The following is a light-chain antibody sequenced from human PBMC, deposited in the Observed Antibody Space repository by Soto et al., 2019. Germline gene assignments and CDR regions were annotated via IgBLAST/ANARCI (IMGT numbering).Light chain of an antibody. CDR1: QSVSTTY. V-gene: IGKV3-20*01. CDR2: ATS. CDR3: QQYGNSPPYS. Sequence: EIVLTQSPGSLSLSPGEGATLSCRASQSVSTTYLAWCQLKPGQAPRLVIYATSSRAAGIPDRFRGSGSGTEFTLTISSLEPEDVGVYFCQQYGNSPPYSFGQGTKLEIK. J-gene: IGKJ2*03.